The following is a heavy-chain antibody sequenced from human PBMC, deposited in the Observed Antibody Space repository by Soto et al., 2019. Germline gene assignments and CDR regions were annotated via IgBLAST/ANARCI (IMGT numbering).Heavy chain of an antibody. CDR2: ISAYNGNT. V-gene: IGHV1-18*01. J-gene: IGHJ4*02. CDR3: ARDPGLYYYDSSGYYPFDY. Sequence: ASVKVSCKASGYTFTSYGISWVRQAPGQGLEWMGWISAYNGNTNYAQKLQGRVTMTTDTSTSTAYMELRSLRSDDTAVYYCARDPGLYYYDSSGYYPFDYWGQGTLVTVSS. D-gene: IGHD3-22*01. CDR1: GYTFTSYG.